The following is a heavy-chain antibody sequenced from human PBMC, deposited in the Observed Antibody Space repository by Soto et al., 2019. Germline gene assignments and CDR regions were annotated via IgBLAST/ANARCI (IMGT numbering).Heavy chain of an antibody. CDR2: ISAYNGNT. Sequence: GASVKVSCKASGYTFTSYGISWVRQAPGQGLEWMGWISAYNGNTNYAQKLQGRVTMTTDTSTSTAYMELRSLRPDDTAVYYCARGLEYDFWSGGHAFDIWGQGTMVTVSS. CDR3: ARGLEYDFWSGGHAFDI. V-gene: IGHV1-18*01. D-gene: IGHD3-3*01. CDR1: GYTFTSYG. J-gene: IGHJ3*02.